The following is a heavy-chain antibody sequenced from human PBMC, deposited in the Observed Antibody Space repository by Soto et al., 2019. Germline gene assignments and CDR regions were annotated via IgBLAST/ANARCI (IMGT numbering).Heavy chain of an antibody. V-gene: IGHV3-30-3*01. CDR1: AFTFSNYA. CDR3: AKDSAFYYCNYYMDV. CDR2: ISDNGNNK. Sequence: PGGSLRLSCVASAFTFSNYAMHWVRQAPGKGLEWVAVISDNGNNKCYAASVKGRFTISRDNSKNTLYLEMSSLRAEDTAMYYCAKDSAFYYCNYYMDVWGRGTTVTVSS. J-gene: IGHJ6*02.